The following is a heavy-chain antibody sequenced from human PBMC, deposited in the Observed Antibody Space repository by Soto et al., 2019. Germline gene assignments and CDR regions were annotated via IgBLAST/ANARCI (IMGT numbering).Heavy chain of an antibody. V-gene: IGHV3-53*04. CDR1: GFTVSSNY. J-gene: IGHJ6*02. Sequence: GGSLRLSCAASGFTVSSNYMSWVRQAPGKGLEWVSVIYSGGSTYYADSVKGRFTISRHNYKNTLYLQMNSLSAEDTAVYYWARGKYDDSSGYPYYYYYGMDVWGQGTTVTVSS. CDR2: IYSGGST. D-gene: IGHD3-22*01. CDR3: ARGKYDDSSGYPYYYYYGMDV.